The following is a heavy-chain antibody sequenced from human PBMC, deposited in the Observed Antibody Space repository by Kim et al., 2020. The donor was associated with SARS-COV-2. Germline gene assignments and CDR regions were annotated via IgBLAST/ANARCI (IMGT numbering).Heavy chain of an antibody. CDR3: TSHDYGDYENVGNY. V-gene: IGHV3-15*01. D-gene: IGHD4-17*01. J-gene: IGHJ4*02. Sequence: AAPVKGRFTISRDDSKNTLYLQMNSLKTEDTAVYYCTSHDYGDYENVGNYWGQGTLVTVSS.